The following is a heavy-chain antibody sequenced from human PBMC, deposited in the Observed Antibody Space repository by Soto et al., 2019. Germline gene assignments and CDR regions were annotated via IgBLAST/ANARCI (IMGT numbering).Heavy chain of an antibody. D-gene: IGHD3-10*01. CDR2: ISYDGSNK. J-gene: IGHJ6*02. V-gene: IGHV3-30-3*01. CDR1: GFTFSSYA. CDR3: ARGLLWFGELLHHYYYYGMDV. Sequence: GGSLRLSCAASGFTFSSYAMHWIRQAPGKGLEWVAVISYDGSNKYYADSVKGRSTISRDNSKNTLYLQMNSLRAEDAAVYYCARGLLWFGELLHHYYYYGMDVWGQGTTVTVSS.